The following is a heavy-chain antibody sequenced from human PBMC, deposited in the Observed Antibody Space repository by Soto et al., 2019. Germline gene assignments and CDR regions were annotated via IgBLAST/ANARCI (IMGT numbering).Heavy chain of an antibody. V-gene: IGHV3-33*01. CDR1: GFTFSSYG. J-gene: IGHJ6*02. CDR3: AREGSSWYSYGMDV. D-gene: IGHD6-13*01. CDR2: IWYDGSNK. Sequence: QVQLVESGGGVVQPGRSLRLSCAASGFTFSSYGMHWVRQAPGKGLEWVAVIWYDGSNKYYADSVKGRFTISRDNSKNTLYLQMNSLRGEDTAVYYCAREGSSWYSYGMDVWGQGTTVTVSS.